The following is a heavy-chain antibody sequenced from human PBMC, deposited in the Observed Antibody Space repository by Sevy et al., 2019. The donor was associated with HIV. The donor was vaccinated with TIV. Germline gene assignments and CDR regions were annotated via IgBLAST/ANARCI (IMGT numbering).Heavy chain of an antibody. J-gene: IGHJ6*02. D-gene: IGHD3-9*01. Sequence: ASVKVSCKASGYTFTSYGISWVRQAPGQGLEWMGWISAYNGTTNHAQKPQGRVPMTTATSTSTAYMELRSLRSDDTAVYYCVRDLPYYDILTGYFYYGMDVWGQGTTVTVSS. CDR2: ISAYNGTT. CDR1: GYTFTSYG. CDR3: VRDLPYYDILTGYFYYGMDV. V-gene: IGHV1-18*01.